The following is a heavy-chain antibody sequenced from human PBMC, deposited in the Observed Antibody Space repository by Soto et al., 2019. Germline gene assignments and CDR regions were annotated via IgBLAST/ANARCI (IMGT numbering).Heavy chain of an antibody. V-gene: IGHV1-69*01. CDR1: GGTFSSYA. CDR2: IIPIFGTA. Sequence: QVQLVQSGAEVKKPGSSVTVSCTASGGTFSSYAISWVRQAPGQGLEWMGGIIPIFGTANYAQKFQGRVTITADESTSTAYMELSSLRSEDTAVYYCARAHCSGGSCGSFDYWGQGTLVTVSS. D-gene: IGHD2-15*01. CDR3: ARAHCSGGSCGSFDY. J-gene: IGHJ4*02.